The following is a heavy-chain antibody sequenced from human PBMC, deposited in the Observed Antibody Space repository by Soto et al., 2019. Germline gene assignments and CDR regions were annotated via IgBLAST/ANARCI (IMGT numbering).Heavy chain of an antibody. J-gene: IGHJ6*02. CDR3: TRNVAYSSSLSQYSGMDV. Sequence: QVQLVQSGAEVKEPGSSVRVSCMASGGTFDNFIMNWVRQTPGQGLAWMGGIVPMLGTPTYAEKFKGRVTISATASTSTMYMGVTSLRSEDTAIYFFTRNVAYSSSLSQYSGMDVWGQGIRVTVSS. CDR1: GGTFDNFI. D-gene: IGHD3-16*01. CDR2: IVPMLGTP. V-gene: IGHV1-69*01.